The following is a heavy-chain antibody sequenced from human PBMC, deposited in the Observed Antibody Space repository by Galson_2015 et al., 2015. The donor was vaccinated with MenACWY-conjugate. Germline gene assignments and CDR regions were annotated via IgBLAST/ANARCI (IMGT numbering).Heavy chain of an antibody. CDR1: GAAITSSDYY. CDR2: VFYNGTT. Sequence: SETLSLTCTASGAAITSSDYYGSWIRQSPGKGLEWIGTVFYNGTTHYNSSLKSRVTMSVDTSKSQISLNLHSATAADTAVYYCGREASYCAGGTCGYFWGQGTLVTVSS. CDR3: GREASYCAGGTCGYF. V-gene: IGHV4-39*07. J-gene: IGHJ4*02. D-gene: IGHD2-8*02.